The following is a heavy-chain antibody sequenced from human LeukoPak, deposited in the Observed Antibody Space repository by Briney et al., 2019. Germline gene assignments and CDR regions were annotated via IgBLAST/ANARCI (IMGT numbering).Heavy chain of an antibody. CDR1: GYTFTSYY. J-gene: IGHJ5*01. V-gene: IGHV1-46*01. D-gene: IGHD4-11*01. Sequence: ASVKVSCKASGYTFTSYYMHWVRQAPGQGLEWMGIINPSGGSTSYAQKFQGRVTMTRDMSTSTVYMELSSLRSEDTAVYYCARGLLSFMRSDYSNYWDNWFDYWGQGTLVTVSS. CDR3: ARGLLSFMRSDYSNYWDNWFDY. CDR2: INPSGGST.